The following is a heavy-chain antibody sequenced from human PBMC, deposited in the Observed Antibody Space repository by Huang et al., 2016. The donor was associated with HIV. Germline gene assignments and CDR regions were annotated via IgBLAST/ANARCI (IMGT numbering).Heavy chain of an antibody. CDR2: MTPKSGNG. V-gene: IGHV1-8*01. D-gene: IGHD3-10*01. Sequence: QIQLAQSGAEVKKPGASVKVSCKASGYTFTNYDINWVRQASGQGLEGMGWMTPKSGNGGYTKKFQGRVAILRNSSINTSYLEVTSLTSEDTAVYYCARGFGINYNHEAFDVCGQGTMVTVSS. CDR3: ARGFGINYNHEAFDV. CDR1: GYTFTNYD. J-gene: IGHJ3*01.